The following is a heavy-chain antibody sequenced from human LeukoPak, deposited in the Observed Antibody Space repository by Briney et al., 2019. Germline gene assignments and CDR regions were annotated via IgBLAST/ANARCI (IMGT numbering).Heavy chain of an antibody. V-gene: IGHV3-11*01. CDR3: ARAVGASEGVDY. CDR2: ISDSTNTK. D-gene: IGHD1-26*01. J-gene: IGHJ4*02. CDR1: GFTFSDYY. Sequence: GGSLRLSCAASGFTFSDYYMSWIRQAPGKGLEWVSYISDSTNTKYYADSVKGRFTISRDNTKNSLYLQMNSLRAEDTAVYYCARAVGASEGVDYWGQGTLVTVSS.